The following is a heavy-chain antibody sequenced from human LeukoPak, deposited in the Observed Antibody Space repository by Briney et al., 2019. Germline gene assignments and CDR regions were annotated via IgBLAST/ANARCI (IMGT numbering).Heavy chain of an antibody. Sequence: PGGSLRLSCTASGFTFSSYSMNWVRQAPGKGLEWVSSISSSADYIYYADSLKGRFTISRDNAKNSLYLQMNSLRAEDTAVYYCASAYYDILTGYGAFDIWGQGTMVTVSS. CDR2: ISSSADYI. CDR3: ASAYYDILTGYGAFDI. V-gene: IGHV3-21*01. D-gene: IGHD3-9*01. CDR1: GFTFSSYS. J-gene: IGHJ3*02.